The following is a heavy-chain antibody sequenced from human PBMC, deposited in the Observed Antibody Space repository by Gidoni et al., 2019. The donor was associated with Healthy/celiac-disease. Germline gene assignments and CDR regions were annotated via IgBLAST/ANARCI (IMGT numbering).Heavy chain of an antibody. CDR2: IIPIFGTA. Sequence: QLQLVQSGAEVTKPGSSVKVSCKASGGTFSSYAISWVRQAPGQGLEWMGGIIPIFGTANYAQKFQGRVTITADESTRTAYMELSSLRSEDTAVYYCARAGTYSGYDSEIDYWGQGTLVTVSS. V-gene: IGHV1-69*01. CDR1: GGTFSSYA. J-gene: IGHJ4*02. CDR3: ARAGTYSGYDSEIDY. D-gene: IGHD5-12*01.